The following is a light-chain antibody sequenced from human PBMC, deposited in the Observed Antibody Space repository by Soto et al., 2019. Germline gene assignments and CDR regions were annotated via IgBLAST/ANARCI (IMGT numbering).Light chain of an antibody. V-gene: IGKV3-15*01. CDR3: QQYNTWRT. CDR2: GAS. Sequence: EIVMTQSPATLSVSPGERATLSCRASQSVSSNLAWYQQKPGHAPRLLIYGASTRATGIPARFSGSGSGTEFTLTISSLQSEDFAVYYCQQYNTWRTFGQGIKLEIK. CDR1: QSVSSN. J-gene: IGKJ2*02.